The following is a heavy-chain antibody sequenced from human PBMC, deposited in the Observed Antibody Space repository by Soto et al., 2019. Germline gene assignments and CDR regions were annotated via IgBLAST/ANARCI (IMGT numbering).Heavy chain of an antibody. V-gene: IGHV1-3*01. Sequence: GASVKVSCKASGYTFTSYAMHCVRQAPGQRPEWMGWINAGNGNTKYSQKFQGRVTITRATSASTAYMELSSLRSEDTAVYYCARPRGILNENWFDPWGQGTLVTVSS. CDR2: INAGNGNT. J-gene: IGHJ5*02. CDR3: ARPRGILNENWFDP. CDR1: GYTFTSYA. D-gene: IGHD3-16*01.